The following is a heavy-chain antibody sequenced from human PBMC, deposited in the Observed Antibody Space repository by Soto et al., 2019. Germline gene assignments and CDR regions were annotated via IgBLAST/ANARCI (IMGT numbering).Heavy chain of an antibody. V-gene: IGHV1-46*01. CDR1: GYTFTTYY. J-gene: IGHJ4*02. CDR2: INPSGGSA. CDR3: ARSPLLGWLQSWPLDY. D-gene: IGHD5-12*01. Sequence: QVQLVQSGAEVKKPGASVKVSCKASGYTFTTYYIHWVRQAPGQGLEWIGVINPSGGSATYTQNFQDGVTMTRDTSTSTVTMDPGSLTTDDTALYYCARSPLLGWLQSWPLDYWGQGALVTVSS.